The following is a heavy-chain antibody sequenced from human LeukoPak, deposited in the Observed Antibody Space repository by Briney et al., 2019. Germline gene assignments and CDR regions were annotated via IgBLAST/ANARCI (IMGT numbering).Heavy chain of an antibody. CDR1: GFTFSSYG. D-gene: IGHD4-17*01. J-gene: IGHJ4*02. V-gene: IGHV3-33*01. CDR2: IWYDGSNK. CDR3: ARLLYGDYFDY. Sequence: GGSLRLSCAASGFTFSSYGMHWVRQAPGKGLEWVAVIWYDGSNKYYADSVKGRFTISRDNSKNTLYLQMNSLRAEDTAVYYCARLLYGDYFDYWGQGTLVTVSS.